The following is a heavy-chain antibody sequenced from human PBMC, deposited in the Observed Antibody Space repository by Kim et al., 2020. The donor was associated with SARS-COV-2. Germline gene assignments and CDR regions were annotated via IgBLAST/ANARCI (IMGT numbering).Heavy chain of an antibody. V-gene: IGHV3-23*01. J-gene: IGHJ6*02. Sequence: GGSLRLSCVASGFTFDTYSMSWVRQAPGKGLVWVSGISGGAVNKFYADSVRGRFTISRDNSKNTLYLQMNSLRDEDTALYYCAKVGFMDGYNYFYYYAMDVWGQGTTVTVSS. D-gene: IGHD5-18*01. CDR3: AKVGFMDGYNYFYYYAMDV. CDR2: ISGGAVNK. CDR1: GFTFDTYS.